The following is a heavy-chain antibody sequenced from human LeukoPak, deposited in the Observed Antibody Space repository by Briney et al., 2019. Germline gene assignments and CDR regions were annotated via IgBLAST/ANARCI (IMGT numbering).Heavy chain of an antibody. Sequence: QSGGSLRLSCATSGFTVSSNYMSWVSQAPGKGLEWVSVIYSGGSTYYADSVKGRFTISRDNSENTLYLQMNSLRAEDTAVYYCARRYITGWHFDYWGQGTLVTVSS. J-gene: IGHJ4*02. D-gene: IGHD6-19*01. CDR2: IYSGGST. CDR3: ARRYITGWHFDY. V-gene: IGHV3-66*01. CDR1: GFTVSSNY.